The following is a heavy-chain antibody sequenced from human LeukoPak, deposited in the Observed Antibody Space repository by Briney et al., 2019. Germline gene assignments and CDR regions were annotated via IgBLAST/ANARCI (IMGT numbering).Heavy chain of an antibody. J-gene: IGHJ3*02. Sequence: SETLSLTCTVSGGSISSDYWSCFRQPPGKGLEWIGYIYYSGSTNYNPSLKSRVTISVDTSKNQFSLKLSSVTAADTAVYYCASSPGPHAFDIWGQGTMVTVSS. V-gene: IGHV4-59*01. CDR1: GGSISSDY. CDR3: ASSPGPHAFDI. CDR2: IYYSGST.